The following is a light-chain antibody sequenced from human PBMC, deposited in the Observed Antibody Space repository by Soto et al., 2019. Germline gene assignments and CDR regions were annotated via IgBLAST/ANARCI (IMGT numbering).Light chain of an antibody. CDR1: QTIRSY. CDR3: QQSYSTPNT. CDR2: AAS. J-gene: IGKJ2*01. Sequence: DIQMTQSPSSLSASVGDRVTITCRASQTIRSYLNWYQQKPGKAPKLLIYAASSLQGGVPSRFSGSGSGTDFTLTISSLQPEDFATYSCQQSYSTPNTFGQGTKLEIK. V-gene: IGKV1-39*01.